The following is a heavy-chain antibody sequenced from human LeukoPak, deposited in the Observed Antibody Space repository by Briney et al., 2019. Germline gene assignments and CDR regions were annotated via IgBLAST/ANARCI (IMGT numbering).Heavy chain of an antibody. J-gene: IGHJ4*02. CDR1: GFTFSSYW. CDR3: ARVTPRVGAAAGSFDY. CDR2: INSDGSTT. Sequence: GGSLRLSCAASGFTFSSYWTNWVRQAPGKGLLWVSRINSDGSTTNYADSVKGRFTISRDNAKNTLYLQMNSLRAEDTAVYYCARVTPRVGAAAGSFDYWGQGTLVTVSS. D-gene: IGHD6-13*01. V-gene: IGHV3-74*01.